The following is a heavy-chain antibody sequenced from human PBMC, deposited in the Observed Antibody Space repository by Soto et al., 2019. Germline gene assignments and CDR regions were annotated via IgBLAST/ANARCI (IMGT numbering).Heavy chain of an antibody. CDR2: IYWDDDE. D-gene: IGHD3-10*01. J-gene: IGHJ6*02. CDR1: GFSLSTSGVG. CDR3: AHQPYYYGSGTIDV. Sequence: QITLKESGPTLLKPTQTLTLTCTFSGFSLSTSGVGVVWIRQPPGKALQWLALIYWDDDERFSPSLRNRLTISKATSKNQVVLTMTNMAPVDTATYYCAHQPYYYGSGTIDVWGQGTTVTVSS. V-gene: IGHV2-5*02.